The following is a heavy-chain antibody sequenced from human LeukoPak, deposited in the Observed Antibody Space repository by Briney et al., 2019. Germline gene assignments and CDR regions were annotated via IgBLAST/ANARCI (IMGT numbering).Heavy chain of an antibody. Sequence: GGSLRLSCAVSGFIFSKYGMHWVRQAPGKGLEWVTFIRYDGTNQFYADSVKGRFTISRDNSKNTLYLQMNSLRAEDTAVYYCARDLYDFWSGYPGYYFDYWGQGTLVTVSS. V-gene: IGHV3-30*02. CDR3: ARDLYDFWSGYPGYYFDY. CDR2: IRYDGTNQ. J-gene: IGHJ4*02. CDR1: GFIFSKYG. D-gene: IGHD3-3*01.